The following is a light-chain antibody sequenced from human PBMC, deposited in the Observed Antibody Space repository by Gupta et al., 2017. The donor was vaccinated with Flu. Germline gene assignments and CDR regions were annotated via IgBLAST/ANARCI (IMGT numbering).Light chain of an antibody. CDR1: QGIRSE. CDR3: QHIHSYPQT. J-gene: IGKJ2*01. CDR2: SAS. V-gene: IGKV1-9*01. Sequence: QLTQSPSFLSASLGDRVTITCRASQGIRSELAWYQQKPVKAPKLLIFSASTLQSGVPSRFSGSGSGKETPPTISSLQPEDSATYYCQHIHSYPQTFGQGTKVEIK.